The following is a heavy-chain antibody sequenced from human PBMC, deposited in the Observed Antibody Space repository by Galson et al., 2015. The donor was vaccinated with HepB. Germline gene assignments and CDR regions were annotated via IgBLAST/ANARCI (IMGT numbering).Heavy chain of an antibody. D-gene: IGHD4-17*01. Sequence: SLRLSCAASGITFSKYGMHWVRQAPGKGLEWVAFISYDGTNKHYRDSVKGRFTISRDDSKNTVYLQMNSLRAEDTAVYYCTKDGAVVLDDYCDLERFDYWGQGTLVTVSA. CDR1: GITFSKYG. J-gene: IGHJ4*02. CDR2: ISYDGTNK. CDR3: TKDGAVVLDDYCDLERFDY. V-gene: IGHV3-30*18.